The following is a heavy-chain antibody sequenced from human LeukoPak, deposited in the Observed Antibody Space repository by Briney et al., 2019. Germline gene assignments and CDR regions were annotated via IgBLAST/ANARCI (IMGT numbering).Heavy chain of an antibody. CDR3: ARARLEN. Sequence: GGSLRLSCAASGFTFSSYAMSWVRQTPGKGLEWVSVISSSGGNTYQADSVRGRFTISRDNAKNSLYLQMNSLRDEDTAVYYCARARLENWGQGTLVTVSS. V-gene: IGHV3-23*01. J-gene: IGHJ4*02. CDR1: GFTFSSYA. CDR2: ISSSGGNT.